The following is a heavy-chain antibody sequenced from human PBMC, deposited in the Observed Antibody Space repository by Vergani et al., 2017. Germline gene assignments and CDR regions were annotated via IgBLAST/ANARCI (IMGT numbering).Heavy chain of an antibody. V-gene: IGHV3-21*01. J-gene: IGHJ6*02. CDR2: ISSSSSYI. CDR1: GFTFSSYS. Sequence: EVQLVESGGGLVKPGGSLRLSCAASGFTFSSYSMNWVRQAPGKGLEWVSSISSSSSYIYYADSVKVRFTISRDNAKNSLYLQMNSLRAEDTAVYYCAALADYYYCMDVWGQGTTVTVSS. CDR3: AALADYYYCMDV.